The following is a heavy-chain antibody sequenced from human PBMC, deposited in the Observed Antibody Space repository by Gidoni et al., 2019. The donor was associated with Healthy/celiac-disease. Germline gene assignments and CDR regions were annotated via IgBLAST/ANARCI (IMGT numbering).Heavy chain of an antibody. D-gene: IGHD2-21*02. CDR2: IYYSGGT. CDR1: GGSLSSYY. CDR3: ARHGYGGDPTWYFDL. V-gene: IGHV4-59*08. J-gene: IGHJ2*01. Sequence: QVQLQDSGPGLVKPSETLSLTCTVSGGSLSSYYWRWLRQPPGQGLEWIGDIYYSGGTNYNPPLKSRGTISVDTSKTQFSLKVSYGTAADTAVYYCARHGYGGDPTWYFDLWGRGTLVTVSS.